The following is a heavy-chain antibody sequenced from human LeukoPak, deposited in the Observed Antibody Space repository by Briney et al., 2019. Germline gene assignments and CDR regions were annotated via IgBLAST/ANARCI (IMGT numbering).Heavy chain of an antibody. CDR2: IIPILGIA. J-gene: IGHJ4*02. D-gene: IGHD3-22*01. V-gene: IGHV1-69*04. CDR3: ARGLLLKGYYDSSGYYY. Sequence: GASVKVSRKASGYTFTSYGISWVRQAPGQGLEWMGRIIPILGIANYAQKFQGRVTITADKSTSTAYMELSSLRSEDTAVYYCARGLLLKGYYDSSGYYYWGQGTLVTVSS. CDR1: GYTFTSYG.